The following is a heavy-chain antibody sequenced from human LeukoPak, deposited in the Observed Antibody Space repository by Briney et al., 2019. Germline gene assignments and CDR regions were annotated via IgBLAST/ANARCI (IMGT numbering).Heavy chain of an antibody. Sequence: QSGGSLRLSCAASGFTFSGYAMHWVRQAPGKGQEWVAVISYDGSSKYYADSVKGRFTISRDNSKNTLYLQMNSLRTEDTAVYYCASPGWESYCYSGYFDNWGQGTLVTVSS. CDR2: ISYDGSSK. V-gene: IGHV3-30*04. D-gene: IGHD3-16*02. CDR3: ASPGWESYCYSGYFDN. CDR1: GFTFSGYA. J-gene: IGHJ4*02.